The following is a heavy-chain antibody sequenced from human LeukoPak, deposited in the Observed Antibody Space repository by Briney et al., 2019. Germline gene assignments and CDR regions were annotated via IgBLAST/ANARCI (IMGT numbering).Heavy chain of an antibody. CDR2: LYTSGTT. J-gene: IGHJ4*02. Sequence: PSQTLSLTCTVSGGSISSGSYYWTWIRQPAGKELEWIGHLYTSGTTSYNPSLQSRVTISADTSKHQFSLRLTSVTAADTAVYYCARAGGSVGWYGTIDSWGQGTLVTVSS. D-gene: IGHD6-19*01. CDR3: ARAGGSVGWYGTIDS. V-gene: IGHV4-61*09. CDR1: GGSISSGSYY.